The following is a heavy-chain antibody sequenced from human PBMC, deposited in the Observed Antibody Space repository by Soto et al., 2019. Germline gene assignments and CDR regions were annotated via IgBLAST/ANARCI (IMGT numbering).Heavy chain of an antibody. V-gene: IGHV2-5*02. CDR3: ARTLYTSSWTGYFDP. J-gene: IGHJ5*02. D-gene: IGHD6-13*01. CDR1: GFSLSASGES. CDR2: IYWDDDK. Sequence: SGPTLVNPTQTLTLTCTFSGFSLSASGESVAWIRQPPGKALEWLALIYWDDDKRYTPSLKTRLTISKDTSKNQVVLTMTNMDPVDTATYYCARTLYTSSWTGYFDPWGQGTLVTVSS.